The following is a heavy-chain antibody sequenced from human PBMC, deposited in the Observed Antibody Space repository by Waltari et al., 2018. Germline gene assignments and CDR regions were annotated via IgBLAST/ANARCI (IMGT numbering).Heavy chain of an antibody. Sequence: VQLVESGGGVVQPGGPLSLPCAASGFPFRSYALPSVRQAPGKGMEWTSSIRYVVSNKHNAAGGQGRFTVSSDESKHTRSLRMSSLRAEETAADYCAKGLLGYANDGDYWGQGALVTVSS. J-gene: IGHJ4*02. V-gene: IGHV3-30*02. CDR2: IRYVVSNK. D-gene: IGHD5-12*01. CDR3: AKGLLGYANDGDY. CDR1: GFPFRSYA.